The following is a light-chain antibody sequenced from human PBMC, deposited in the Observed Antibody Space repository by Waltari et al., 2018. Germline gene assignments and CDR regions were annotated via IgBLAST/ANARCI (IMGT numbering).Light chain of an antibody. Sequence: DIQMTQSPSSLSASVGDRVTITCRASQRINSYLNWYQQKPGKAPKLLIYGAYSLQSGVPSGFSGSGSGTEFTLTISSLQPEDSATYYCQQSYSSPYTFGQGTKLEIK. V-gene: IGKV1-39*01. CDR3: QQSYSSPYT. CDR2: GAY. CDR1: QRINSY. J-gene: IGKJ2*01.